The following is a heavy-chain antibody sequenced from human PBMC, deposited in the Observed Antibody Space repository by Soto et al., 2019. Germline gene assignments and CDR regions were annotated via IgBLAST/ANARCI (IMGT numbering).Heavy chain of an antibody. V-gene: IGHV1-69*13. D-gene: IGHD3-22*01. CDR2: IIPIFGTA. Sequence: ASVKVSSKASGGTFSSYSISWVRQAPGQGLEWMGGIIPIFGTANYAQKFQGRVTITADESTSTAYMELSSLRSEDTAVYYCANYDSSGYHLRWFDPWGQGTLVTVSS. CDR1: GGTFSSYS. J-gene: IGHJ5*02. CDR3: ANYDSSGYHLRWFDP.